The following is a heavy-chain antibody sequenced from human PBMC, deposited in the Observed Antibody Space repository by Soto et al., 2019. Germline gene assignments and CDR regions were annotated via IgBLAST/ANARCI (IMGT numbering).Heavy chain of an antibody. CDR2: IYYSGST. CDR1: GGSISSGDYY. D-gene: IGHD3-16*01. CDR3: ARGRFGGNWFDP. Sequence: PSETLSLTCTVSGGSISSGDYYWSWIRQPPGKGLEWIGYIYYSGSTYYNPSLKSRVTISVDTSKNQFSLKLSSVTAADTAVYYCARGRFGGNWFDPWGQGTLVTVSS. J-gene: IGHJ5*02. V-gene: IGHV4-30-4*01.